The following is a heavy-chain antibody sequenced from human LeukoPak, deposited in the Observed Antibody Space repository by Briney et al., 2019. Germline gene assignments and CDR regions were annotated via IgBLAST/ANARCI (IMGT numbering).Heavy chain of an antibody. CDR3: ARSPYYDSSGINFDY. Sequence: SETLSLTCTVSGGSISNFYWSWIRQPPGKGLEWIGYIHNSGSTKYNPSLKSRVTISVVTAKNQSSLKVSSVTAADTAVYYCARSPYYDSSGINFDYWGQGTLVTVSS. CDR1: GGSISNFY. J-gene: IGHJ4*02. D-gene: IGHD3-22*01. CDR2: IHNSGST. V-gene: IGHV4-59*01.